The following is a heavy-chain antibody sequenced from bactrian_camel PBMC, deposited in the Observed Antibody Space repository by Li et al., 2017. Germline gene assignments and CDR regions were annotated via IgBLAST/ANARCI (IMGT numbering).Heavy chain of an antibody. CDR1: GYAGGRMC. Sequence: HVQLVESGGGLVQPGGSLRLSCAASGYAGGRMCLGWFRRVPGREREGVARIDTVGGSTVYADSVKGRFTISRDNARNTLYLQMNSLKTEDTAVYYCATERWFSTWGQGTQVTVS. CDR3: ATERWFST. J-gene: IGHJ6*01. V-gene: IGHV3S1*01. D-gene: IGHD2*01. CDR2: IDTVGGST.